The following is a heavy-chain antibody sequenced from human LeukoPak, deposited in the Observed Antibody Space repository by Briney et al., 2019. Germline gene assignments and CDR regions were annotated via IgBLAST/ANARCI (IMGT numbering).Heavy chain of an antibody. D-gene: IGHD2-15*01. CDR1: GFAFSSYW. V-gene: IGHV3-7*01. Sequence: GGSLRLSCAASGFAFSSYWMSWDRQAPGKGLEWVANIKQDGSEKYYVDSVKGRFTISRDNAKNSLYLQMNSLRAEDTAVYYCARVGCSGGSCYSGRGPFDPWGQGTLVTVSS. CDR3: ARVGCSGGSCYSGRGPFDP. CDR2: IKQDGSEK. J-gene: IGHJ5*02.